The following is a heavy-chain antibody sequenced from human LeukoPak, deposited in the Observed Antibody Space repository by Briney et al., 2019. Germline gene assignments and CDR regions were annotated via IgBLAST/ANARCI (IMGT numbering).Heavy chain of an antibody. Sequence: GASVKVSCKASGYTFTSYGISWVRQAPGQGLEWMGWISAYNGNTNYAQKLQGRVTMTTDTSTSTAYMELRSLRSDDTAVYYCARDPPIVVVPAAARLDYWGQGTLVTVSS. J-gene: IGHJ4*02. CDR1: GYTFTSYG. D-gene: IGHD2-2*01. CDR3: ARDPPIVVVPAAARLDY. V-gene: IGHV1-18*01. CDR2: ISAYNGNT.